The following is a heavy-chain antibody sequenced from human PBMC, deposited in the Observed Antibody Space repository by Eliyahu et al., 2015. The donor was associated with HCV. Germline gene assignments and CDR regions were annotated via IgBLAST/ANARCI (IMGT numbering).Heavy chain of an antibody. V-gene: IGHV5-51*01. CDR3: ARLVGATSLVDY. D-gene: IGHD1-26*01. CDR1: GXSFTSYW. J-gene: IGHJ4*02. CDR2: THPGDSDT. Sequence: EVQLVQSGAEVKKPGESLKISCKGSGXSFTSYWIGWVRQTAGKGLEWMGITHPGDSDTRYSPSFQGQVTFSADKSISTAYVQWSSLKASDTAMYYCARLVGATSLVDYWGQGTLVTVSS.